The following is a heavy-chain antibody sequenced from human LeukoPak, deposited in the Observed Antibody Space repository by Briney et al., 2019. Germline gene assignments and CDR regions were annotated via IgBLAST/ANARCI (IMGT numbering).Heavy chain of an antibody. V-gene: IGHV4-4*07. CDR2: IYKSGST. D-gene: IGHD6-19*01. Sequence: TSETLSLTCAVSGGSISSDFWSWIRQPAGKGLEWIGRIYKSGSTDYNPSLKSRVTMSVDTSKNQFSLKLSSVTAADTAVYYCARGRLPDVAGNYYYGMDVWGQGTTVTVSS. CDR1: GGSISSDF. J-gene: IGHJ6*02. CDR3: ARGRLPDVAGNYYYGMDV.